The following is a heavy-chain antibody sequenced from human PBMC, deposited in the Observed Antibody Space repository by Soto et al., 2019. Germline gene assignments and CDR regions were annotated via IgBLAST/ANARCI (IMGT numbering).Heavy chain of an antibody. Sequence: QLHLQESGPRLVKPSETLSLTCTVSGGSIRGSDDYWAWIRQSPGKGLEYIGSVFYTGSAYYNPSLXGXVXIFXDTSTNRFFLNLKSVTATDTAVYYCAKTPSGWYDSWGQGTLVTVSS. CDR3: AKTPSGWYDS. D-gene: IGHD1-26*01. CDR2: VFYTGSA. CDR1: GGSIRGSDDY. V-gene: IGHV4-39*01. J-gene: IGHJ5*01.